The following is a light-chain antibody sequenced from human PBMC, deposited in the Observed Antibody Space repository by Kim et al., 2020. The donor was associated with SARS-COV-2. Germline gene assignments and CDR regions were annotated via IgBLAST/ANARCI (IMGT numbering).Light chain of an antibody. Sequence: EIVMTQSPATLSVSPGERATLSCRAGQSISSNLAWYQQRPGQAPRLLIYVASTRATGIPARFSGSGSGTEFTLTISSLQSEDFAVYYCQQHNNWPYTFGQGTKLEI. V-gene: IGKV3-15*01. J-gene: IGKJ2*01. CDR1: QSISSN. CDR3: QQHNNWPYT. CDR2: VAS.